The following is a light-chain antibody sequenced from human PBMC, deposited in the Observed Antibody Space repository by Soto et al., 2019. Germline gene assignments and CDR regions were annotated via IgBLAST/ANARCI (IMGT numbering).Light chain of an antibody. V-gene: IGKV3-15*01. J-gene: IGKJ2*01. CDR2: GAS. CDR1: QSISSN. Sequence: EIVMTQSPATLSMSPGERATLSCRASQSISSNLAWYQQKPGQAPRLLIYGASTRATGIPARFSGSGSGTDFTLTISSLQSEDFAIYYCQQYNYWPPLYTFGQGTKLENK. CDR3: QQYNYWPPLYT.